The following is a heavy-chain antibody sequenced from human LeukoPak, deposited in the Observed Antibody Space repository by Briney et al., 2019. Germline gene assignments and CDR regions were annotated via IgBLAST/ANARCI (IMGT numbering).Heavy chain of an antibody. J-gene: IGHJ3*02. Sequence: SVKDSCKASGGTFSSYAISWVRQAPGQGLEWMGGIIPIFGTANYAQKFQGRVTITADKSTSTAYMELSSLRSEDTAVYYCARGTTVTTFWAFDIWGQGTMVTVSS. V-gene: IGHV1-69*06. CDR1: GGTFSSYA. CDR2: IIPIFGTA. CDR3: ARGTTVTTFWAFDI. D-gene: IGHD4-17*01.